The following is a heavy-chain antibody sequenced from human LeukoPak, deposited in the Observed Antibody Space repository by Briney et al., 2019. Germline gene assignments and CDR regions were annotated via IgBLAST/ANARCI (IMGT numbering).Heavy chain of an antibody. J-gene: IGHJ6*04. CDR2: ISSSSSTI. D-gene: IGHD3-10*02. V-gene: IGHV3-48*04. CDR3: AELGITMIGGV. Sequence: AGGSLRLSCAASGFTFSSYSMNWVRQAPGKGLEWVSYISSSSSTIYYADSMKGRFTISRDNSKNSLYLQMNSLRAEDTAVYYCAELGITMIGGVWGKGTTVTISS. CDR1: GFTFSSYS.